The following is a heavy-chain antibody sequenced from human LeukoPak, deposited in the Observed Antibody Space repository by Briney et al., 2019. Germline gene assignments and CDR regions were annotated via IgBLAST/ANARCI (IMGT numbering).Heavy chain of an antibody. CDR3: ARQGYSSGWYSSSPYYYYGMDV. J-gene: IGHJ6*02. Sequence: PSEILSLTCTVSGGSISSYYWSWIRQPPGKGLEWIGYTYYSGSTNYNPSLKSRVTISVDTSKNQFSLKLSSVTAADTAVYYCARQGYSSGWYSSSPYYYYGMDVWGQGTTVTVSS. CDR2: TYYSGST. V-gene: IGHV4-59*08. CDR1: GGSISSYY. D-gene: IGHD6-19*01.